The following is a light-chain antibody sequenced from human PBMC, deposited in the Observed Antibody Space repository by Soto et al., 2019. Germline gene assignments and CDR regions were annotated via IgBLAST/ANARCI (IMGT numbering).Light chain of an antibody. Sequence: QSALTQPRSVSGSPGQSVTISCTGTSSDVVGYNYVSWYRQHPGKAPKLMIYDVSKRPSGVPDRFSGSKSGNTASLTISGLQAEDEADYYCCSYAGSYTFGYVFGTGTKVTVL. CDR3: CSYAGSYTFGYV. J-gene: IGLJ1*01. V-gene: IGLV2-11*01. CDR2: DVS. CDR1: SSDVVGYNY.